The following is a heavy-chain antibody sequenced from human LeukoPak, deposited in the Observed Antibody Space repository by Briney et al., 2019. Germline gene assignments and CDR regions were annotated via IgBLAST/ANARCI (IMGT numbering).Heavy chain of an antibody. Sequence: GGSLRLSCAASGFTFSSYSMNWVRQAPGKGLEWVSYISSSSSTIYYADSVKGRFTISRDNAKNSLYLQMNSLRAEDTAVYYCARDKEAYSSGWEASYYFDYWGQGTLVTVSS. CDR1: GFTFSSYS. CDR2: ISSSSSTI. CDR3: ARDKEAYSSGWEASYYFDY. D-gene: IGHD6-19*01. J-gene: IGHJ4*02. V-gene: IGHV3-48*01.